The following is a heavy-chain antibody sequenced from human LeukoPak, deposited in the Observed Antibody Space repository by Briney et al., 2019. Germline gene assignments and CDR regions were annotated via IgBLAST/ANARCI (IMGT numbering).Heavy chain of an antibody. Sequence: SGGSLRLSCAASGFTFSDYYMSWIRQAPGKGLEWVSYISSSGSTIYYADSVKGRFTISRDNAKNSLYLQMNSLRAEDTAVYYCATITDYYYDSSGSVDYWGQGTLVTVSS. CDR1: GFTFSDYY. CDR2: ISSSGSTI. V-gene: IGHV3-11*01. J-gene: IGHJ4*02. D-gene: IGHD3-22*01. CDR3: ATITDYYYDSSGSVDY.